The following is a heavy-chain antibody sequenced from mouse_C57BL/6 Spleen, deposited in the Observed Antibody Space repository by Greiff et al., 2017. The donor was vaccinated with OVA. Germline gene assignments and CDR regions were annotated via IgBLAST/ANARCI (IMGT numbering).Heavy chain of an antibody. Sequence: EVMLVESGGGLVQPGGSMKLSCAASGFTFSDAWMDWVRQSPEKGLEWVAEIRNKANNHATYYAESVKGRFTISRDDSKSSVYLQMNSLRAEDTGIYYCTTGAPNYFDYWGQGTTLTVSS. CDR2: IRNKANNHAT. V-gene: IGHV6-6*01. J-gene: IGHJ2*01. CDR3: TTGAPNYFDY. D-gene: IGHD3-1*01. CDR1: GFTFSDAW.